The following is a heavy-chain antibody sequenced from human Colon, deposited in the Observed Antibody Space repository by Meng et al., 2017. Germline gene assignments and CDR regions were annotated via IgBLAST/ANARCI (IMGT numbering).Heavy chain of an antibody. CDR1: GVSITSSNW. Sequence: QGQVRGSGLGLVSPSGTRSPTCAVSGVSITSSNWWGWVRQAPGKGMEWIGQIDLSGKTDYNPSLKSRVTISLDKSMNQLFLEVYFVTAADTAIYYCARHLGWEFDYWGPGNLVTVSS. CDR3: ARHLGWEFDY. D-gene: IGHD6-19*01. CDR2: IDLSGKT. V-gene: IGHV4-4*02. J-gene: IGHJ4*02.